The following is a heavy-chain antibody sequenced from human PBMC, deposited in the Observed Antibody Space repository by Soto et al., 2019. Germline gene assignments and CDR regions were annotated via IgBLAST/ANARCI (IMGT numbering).Heavy chain of an antibody. CDR1: GYTFTSYA. V-gene: IGHV1-3*01. CDR2: INAGNGNT. D-gene: IGHD6-19*01. CDR3: ARPRIAVAGTSWFDP. Sequence: ASVKVSCKASGYTFTSYAMHWVRQAPGQRLEWMGWINAGNGNTKYSQKFQGRVTITRDTSASTAYMELSSLRSEDTAAYYCARPRIAVAGTSWFDPWGQGTLVTVSS. J-gene: IGHJ5*02.